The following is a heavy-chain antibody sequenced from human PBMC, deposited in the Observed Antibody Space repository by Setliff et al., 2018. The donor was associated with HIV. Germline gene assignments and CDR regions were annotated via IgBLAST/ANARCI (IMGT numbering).Heavy chain of an antibody. Sequence: SETLSLTCTVSGDSSGINYWAWIRQPPGMGLEWIASIYHNGNTYYNPSLKSRVTMSVDTSKNQFSLKLSSVTAADTAVYYCATSLITVPPDAFDIWGQGTMVTVSS. J-gene: IGHJ3*02. CDR2: IYHNGNT. V-gene: IGHV4-39*07. CDR1: GDSSGINY. D-gene: IGHD4-4*01. CDR3: ATSLITVPPDAFDI.